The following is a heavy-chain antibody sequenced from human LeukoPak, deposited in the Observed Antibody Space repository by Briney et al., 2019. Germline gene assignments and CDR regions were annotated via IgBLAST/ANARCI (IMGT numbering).Heavy chain of an antibody. J-gene: IGHJ6*03. CDR2: IYYSGST. D-gene: IGHD5-24*01. CDR3: ARVSRDGYKLEDPFNYYYYMDV. V-gene: IGHV4-59*01. Sequence: PSETLSLTCTVSGGSISSYYWSWIRQPPGKGLEWIGYIYYSGSTNYNPSLKSRVTISVDTSKNQCSLKLSSVTAADTAVYYCARVSRDGYKLEDPFNYYYYMDVWGKGTTVTVSS. CDR1: GGSISSYY.